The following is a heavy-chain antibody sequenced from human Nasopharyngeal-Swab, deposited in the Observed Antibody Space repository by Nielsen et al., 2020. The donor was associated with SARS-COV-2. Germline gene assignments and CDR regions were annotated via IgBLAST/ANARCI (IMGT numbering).Heavy chain of an antibody. D-gene: IGHD3-10*01. CDR3: ARAARIWFGDSNWFDP. CDR2: IYYSGST. Sequence: SETLSLTCTVSGGSVSSGSYYWSWIRQPPGKGLEWIGYIYYSGSTNYNPSLKSRVTISVDTSKNQFSLKLSSVTAADTAVFYCARAARIWFGDSNWFDPWGQGTLVTVSS. V-gene: IGHV4-61*01. CDR1: GGSVSSGSYY. J-gene: IGHJ5*02.